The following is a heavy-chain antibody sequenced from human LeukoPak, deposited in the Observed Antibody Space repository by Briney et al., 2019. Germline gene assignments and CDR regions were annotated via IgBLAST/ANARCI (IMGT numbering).Heavy chain of an antibody. CDR2: ISWNSGRI. Sequence: GGSLRLSCSASGFTFQDYDIYWVRQVPGKGLEWVSGISWNSGRITYAESVKGRFTTSRDNAKNSVYLQMNSLRAEDTALYYCAKDEASRKSSPLYHSMDVWGQGTTVTVSS. J-gene: IGHJ6*02. D-gene: IGHD2-2*01. CDR3: AKDEASRKSSPLYHSMDV. CDR1: GFTFQDYD. V-gene: IGHV3-9*01.